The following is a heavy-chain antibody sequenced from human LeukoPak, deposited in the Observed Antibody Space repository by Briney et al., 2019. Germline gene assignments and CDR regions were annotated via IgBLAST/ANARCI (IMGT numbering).Heavy chain of an antibody. V-gene: IGHV4-31*03. CDR1: GGSISSGGYY. CDR3: ARAGLLWFGDAIMDV. Sequence: SQTLSLTCTVSGGSISSGGYYWSWIRQHPGKGLERIGYIYYSGSTYYNPSLKSRVTISVDTSKNQFSLKLSSVTAADTAVYYCARAGLLWFGDAIMDVWGKGTTVTVSS. D-gene: IGHD3-10*01. CDR2: IYYSGST. J-gene: IGHJ6*03.